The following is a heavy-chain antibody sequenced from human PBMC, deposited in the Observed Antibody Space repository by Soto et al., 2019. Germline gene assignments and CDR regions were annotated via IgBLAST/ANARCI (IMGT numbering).Heavy chain of an antibody. CDR1: GYTFTGYY. D-gene: IGHD1-26*01. Sequence: ASVKVSCKASGYTFTGYYMHWVRQAPGQGLEWMEWINPNSGGTNYAQKFQGRVTMTRDTSISTAYMELSRLRSDDTAVYYCASPSVGATTDWFDPWGQGTLVTVSS. CDR2: INPNSGGT. CDR3: ASPSVGATTDWFDP. V-gene: IGHV1-2*02. J-gene: IGHJ5*02.